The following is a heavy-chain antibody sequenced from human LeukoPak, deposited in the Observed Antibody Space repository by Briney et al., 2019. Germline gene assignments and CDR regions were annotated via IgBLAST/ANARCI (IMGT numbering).Heavy chain of an antibody. Sequence: GGSLRLSCAASGFTFSSYAMSWVRQAPGKGLEWVSAISGSGGSTYYADSVKGRFTISRDNSKNTLYLQMNSLRAEDTAVYYCAKDDAKVVVVAAKGYYYMDVRGKGTTVTVSS. CDR2: ISGSGGST. CDR1: GFTFSSYA. V-gene: IGHV3-23*01. CDR3: AKDDAKVVVVAAKGYYYMDV. D-gene: IGHD2-15*01. J-gene: IGHJ6*03.